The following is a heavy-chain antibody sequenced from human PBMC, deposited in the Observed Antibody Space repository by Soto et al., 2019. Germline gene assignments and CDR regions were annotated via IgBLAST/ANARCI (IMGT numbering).Heavy chain of an antibody. CDR1: GYTFTSYG. V-gene: IGHV1-18*04. CDR2: ISAYNGNT. D-gene: IGHD6-13*01. CDR3: AWYVRPGGGFDP. J-gene: IGHJ5*02. Sequence: QVQLVQSGAAVKKPWASVEVSCKASGYTFTSYGISCVRQAPGQGLEWMGWISAYNGNTNYAQKLQGRVTMTTDTSTSTAYRELRSVRSDDTAVYYCAWYVRPGGGFDPWGQGTLVTVSS.